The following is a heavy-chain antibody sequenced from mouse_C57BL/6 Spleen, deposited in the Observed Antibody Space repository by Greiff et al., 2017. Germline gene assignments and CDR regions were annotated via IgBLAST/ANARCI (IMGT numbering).Heavy chain of an antibody. J-gene: IGHJ2*01. Sequence: EVQLLQSGAGLVKPGGSLKLSCAASGFTFSGYGMHWVRQAPEKGLEWVAYISSGSSTIYYADTVKGRFTISRGNAKNTRFLQITSLRSEDTAMYYCTKRIYFDYWGQGTTLTVSS. CDR1: GFTFSGYG. CDR2: ISSGSSTI. V-gene: IGHV5-17*01. CDR3: TKRIYFDY.